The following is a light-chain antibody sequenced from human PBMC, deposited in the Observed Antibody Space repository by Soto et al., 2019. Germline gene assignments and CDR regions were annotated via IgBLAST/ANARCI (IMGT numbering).Light chain of an antibody. V-gene: IGKV3-20*01. CDR1: QSVSSSY. Sequence: EIVLTQSPDTLSLSPGERATLSCRASQSVSSSYLAWYQQTPGQAPRLLIYGTSNRATGIPDRFSGSGSGTDFTLTISRMEPEDFAVYWWQQYGNSRWTFGQGTKVEIK. CDR3: QQYGNSRWT. J-gene: IGKJ1*01. CDR2: GTS.